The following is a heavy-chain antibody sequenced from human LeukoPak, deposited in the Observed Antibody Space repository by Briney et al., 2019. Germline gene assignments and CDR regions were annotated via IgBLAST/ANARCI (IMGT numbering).Heavy chain of an antibody. CDR1: GFTVSSNY. J-gene: IGHJ4*02. CDR2: IYSGGST. V-gene: IGHV3-53*01. D-gene: IGHD2-15*01. Sequence: QSGGSLRLSCAASGFTVSSNYMSWVRQAPGKGLEWVSVIYSGGSTYYADSVKGRFTISRDNSKNTLYLQMNSLRAEDTAVYYCARAGLYCSGGSCYHFDYWDQGNLVTVSS. CDR3: ARAGLYCSGGSCYHFDY.